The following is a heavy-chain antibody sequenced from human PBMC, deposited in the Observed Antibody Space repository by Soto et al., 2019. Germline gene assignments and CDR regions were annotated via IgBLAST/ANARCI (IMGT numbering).Heavy chain of an antibody. J-gene: IGHJ2*01. CDR1: GYTFNGYY. V-gene: IGHV1-2*07. CDR2: INPHTGGT. Sequence: QVQLVQSGAEVKKPGASVQVSCRASGYTFNGYYLHWVRQAPGEGPEWMGWINPHTGGTNYAHKFEGRVTMTGDTFISTTYMELPRLRTDDTALYNCAREGAFRLQTVVETLHWFFDFWGLGTQVTVSS. D-gene: IGHD3-22*01. CDR3: AREGAFRLQTVVETLHWFFDF.